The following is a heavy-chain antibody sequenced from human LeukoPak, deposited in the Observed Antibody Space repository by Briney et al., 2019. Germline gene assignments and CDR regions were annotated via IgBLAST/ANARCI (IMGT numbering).Heavy chain of an antibody. Sequence: GESLKISCKGSEYSFNSYWVAWVRQMPGKGLEWMGIIYPGDSDARYSPSFQGQVTFSADKSINTAYLQWSSLRASDTAMYYCARPGSPNLIAPAVWGQGTTVTVSS. CDR2: IYPGDSDA. V-gene: IGHV5-51*01. CDR1: EYSFNSYW. CDR3: ARPGSPNLIAPAV. J-gene: IGHJ6*02. D-gene: IGHD3-16*01.